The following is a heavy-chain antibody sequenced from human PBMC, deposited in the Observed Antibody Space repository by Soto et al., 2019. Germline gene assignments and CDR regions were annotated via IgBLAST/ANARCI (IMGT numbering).Heavy chain of an antibody. CDR2: IHSSGSI. CDR1: GGSISSDDYY. CDR3: ARDKYCSGGSCRKNWFDP. V-gene: IGHV4-30-4*02. D-gene: IGHD2-15*01. J-gene: IGHJ5*02. Sequence: SETLSLTCTVSGGSISSDDYYWSWIRQAPGRGLEWIGYIHSSGSIYYNPSLKSRATMSIDTAGNQFSLKVSSVTAADTAVYYCARDKYCSGGSCRKNWFDPWGQGTLVTVSS.